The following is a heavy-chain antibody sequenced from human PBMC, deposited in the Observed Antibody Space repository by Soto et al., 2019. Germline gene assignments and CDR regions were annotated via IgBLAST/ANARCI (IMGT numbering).Heavy chain of an antibody. Sequence: SETLSLSCTVSGGSISSGDYYWSWIRQPPGKGLEWIGYIYYSGSTYYNPSLKSRVTISVDTSKNQFSLKLSSVTAADTAVYYCARSMGLRYFDWLPIWGQGTLVTVSS. J-gene: IGHJ4*02. D-gene: IGHD3-9*01. V-gene: IGHV4-30-4*01. CDR1: GGSISSGDYY. CDR2: IYYSGST. CDR3: ARSMGLRYFDWLPI.